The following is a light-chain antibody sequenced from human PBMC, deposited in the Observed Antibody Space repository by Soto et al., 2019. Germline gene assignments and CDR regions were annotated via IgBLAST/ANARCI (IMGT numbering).Light chain of an antibody. CDR3: SSYTTSSTQV. V-gene: IGLV2-14*03. Sequence: QSALTQPASVSGSPGQSIAISCTGTSSDVGAYNYVSWYQQHPGKAPKLMIFDVSNRPSGVSNRFSGSKSGDTASLTISGLQAEEEADYYCSSYTTSSTQVFGGGTKVTVL. J-gene: IGLJ2*01. CDR1: SSDVGAYNY. CDR2: DVS.